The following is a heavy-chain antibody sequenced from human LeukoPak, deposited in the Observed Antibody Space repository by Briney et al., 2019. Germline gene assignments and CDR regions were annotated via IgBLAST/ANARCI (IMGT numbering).Heavy chain of an antibody. CDR3: ARRHSSGWYWYFDL. CDR1: GGSISSYY. D-gene: IGHD6-19*01. V-gene: IGHV4-59*08. CDR2: TYYSGST. Sequence: SETLSLTCTVSGGSISSYYWSWIRQPPGKGLEWIGYTYYSGSTNYNPSLKSRVTISVDTSKNQFSLKLSSVTAADTAVYYCARRHSSGWYWYFDLWGRGTLVTVSS. J-gene: IGHJ2*01.